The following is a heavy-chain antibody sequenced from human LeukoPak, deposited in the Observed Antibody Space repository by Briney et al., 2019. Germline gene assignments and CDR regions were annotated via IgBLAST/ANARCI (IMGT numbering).Heavy chain of an antibody. CDR2: IYYSGST. Sequence: SETLSLTCTVSGDSISSSFYWGWIRQAPGKGLEWIGSIYYSGSTYYNPSLKSRVTISVDTSKNQFSLKLSSVTAADTAVYYCARDDCSGGSCEFDYWGQGTLVTVSS. D-gene: IGHD2-15*01. J-gene: IGHJ4*02. V-gene: IGHV4-38-2*02. CDR1: GDSISSSFY. CDR3: ARDDCSGGSCEFDY.